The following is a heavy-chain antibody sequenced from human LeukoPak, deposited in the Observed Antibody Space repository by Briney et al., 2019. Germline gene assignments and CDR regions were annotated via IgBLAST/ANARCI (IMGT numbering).Heavy chain of an antibody. CDR2: IIPIFGTA. CDR1: GGTFISYA. V-gene: IGHV1-69*13. Sequence: GASVKVSCKASGGTFISYAISWVRQAPGQGLEWMGGIIPIFGTANYAQKFQGRVTITADESTSTAYMELSSLRSEDTAVYYCAGEKKYYYDSSGYPFDYWGQGTLVTVSS. J-gene: IGHJ4*02. CDR3: AGEKKYYYDSSGYPFDY. D-gene: IGHD3-22*01.